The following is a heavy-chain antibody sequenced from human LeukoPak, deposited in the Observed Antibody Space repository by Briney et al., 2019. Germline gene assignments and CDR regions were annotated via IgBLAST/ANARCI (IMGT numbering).Heavy chain of an antibody. V-gene: IGHV3-33*01. J-gene: IGHJ4*02. CDR2: IWYDGSNK. Sequence: GGSLRLSCAASGFTFSSYGMHWVRQAPGKGLEWVAVIWYDGSNKYYADSVKGRFTISRDNSKNSLFLQMNSLRAEDTAVYYCARDSGSYWGQGTLVTVSS. CDR3: ARDSGSY. D-gene: IGHD1-26*01. CDR1: GFTFSSYG.